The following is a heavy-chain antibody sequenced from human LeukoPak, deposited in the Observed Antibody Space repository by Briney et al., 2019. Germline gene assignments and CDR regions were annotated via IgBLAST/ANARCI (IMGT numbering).Heavy chain of an antibody. J-gene: IGHJ4*02. Sequence: SETLSLTCTVSGGSISSSSYYWGWIRQPPGKGLEWIGSIYYSGGTYYNPSLKSRVTISVDTSKNQFSLKLSSVTAADTAVYYCASQSPIVVAIFDYWGQGTLVTVSS. CDR3: ASQSPIVVAIFDY. CDR2: IYYSGGT. V-gene: IGHV4-39*01. D-gene: IGHD3-22*01. CDR1: GGSISSSSYY.